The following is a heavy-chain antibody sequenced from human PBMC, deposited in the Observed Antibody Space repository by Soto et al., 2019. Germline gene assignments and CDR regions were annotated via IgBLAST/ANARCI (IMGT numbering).Heavy chain of an antibody. CDR1: GFTFSDYY. CDR3: ASLAVAGPLNAFDI. Sequence: QVQLVESGGGLVKPGGSLRLSCAASGFTFSDYYMSWIRQAPGKGRDWVSYISSSGSTIYYADSVKGRFTISRDNAKNSLYLQMNSLRAEDTAVYYCASLAVAGPLNAFDIWGQGTMVTVSS. D-gene: IGHD6-19*01. V-gene: IGHV3-11*01. J-gene: IGHJ3*02. CDR2: ISSSGSTI.